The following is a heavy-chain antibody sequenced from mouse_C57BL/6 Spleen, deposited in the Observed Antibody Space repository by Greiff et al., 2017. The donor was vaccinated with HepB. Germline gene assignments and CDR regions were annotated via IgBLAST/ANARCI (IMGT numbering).Heavy chain of an antibody. V-gene: IGHV14-4*01. CDR2: IDPENGDT. D-gene: IGHD2-4*01. CDR3: TTIYYDYDY. J-gene: IGHJ2*01. Sequence: VQLQQSGPELVKPGASVKLSCKASGYTFTSYDINWVKQRPGQGLEWIGWIDPENGDTEYASKFQGKATITADTSSNTAYLQLSSLTSEDTAVYYCTTIYYDYDYWGQGTTLTVSS. CDR1: GYTFTSYD.